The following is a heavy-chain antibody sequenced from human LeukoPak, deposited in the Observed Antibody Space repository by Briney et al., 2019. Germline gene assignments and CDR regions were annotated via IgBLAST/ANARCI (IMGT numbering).Heavy chain of an antibody. V-gene: IGHV3-74*01. D-gene: IGHD2-2*01. CDR3: ARGGFTGTSWPYFDY. Sequence: PGGSLRLSCAASGFTFGSYWMHWVRQAPGKGLVWVSRISSDESSTIYADSAKGRYTISRDNAKNSLYRKVNSVRAEDTAIFFCARGGFTGTSWPYFDYWGQGTLVTVSS. CDR1: GFTFGSYW. CDR2: ISSDESST. J-gene: IGHJ4*02.